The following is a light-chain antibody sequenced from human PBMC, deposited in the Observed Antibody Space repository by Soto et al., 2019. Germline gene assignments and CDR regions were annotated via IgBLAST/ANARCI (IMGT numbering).Light chain of an antibody. CDR1: SSDVGGYNY. V-gene: IGLV2-14*01. CDR2: EVS. Sequence: QSVLTQPASVSGSPGQSITISCTGTSSDVGGYNYVSWYQQHPGKAPKLMIYEVSNRPSGVSNRFSGSKSGNTASLTISGLQAEDEADYYCSSYTSSSPPPYVFGTGTKLTVL. CDR3: SSYTSSSPPPYV. J-gene: IGLJ1*01.